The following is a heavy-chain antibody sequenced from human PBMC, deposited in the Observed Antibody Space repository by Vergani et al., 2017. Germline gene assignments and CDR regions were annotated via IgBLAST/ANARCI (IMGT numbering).Heavy chain of an antibody. V-gene: IGHV4-61*02. Sequence: QVQLQESGPGLVKPSQTLSLTCTVSGGSISSGDYYWSWIRQPAGKGLEWIGRIYTSGSTNYNPSLKSRVTISVDTSKNQFSLKLSSVTAADTAVYYCARGRGGYCSGGSCYFVDYWGQGTLVTVSS. D-gene: IGHD2-15*01. CDR3: ARGRGGYCSGGSCYFVDY. J-gene: IGHJ4*02. CDR2: IYTSGST. CDR1: GGSISSGDYY.